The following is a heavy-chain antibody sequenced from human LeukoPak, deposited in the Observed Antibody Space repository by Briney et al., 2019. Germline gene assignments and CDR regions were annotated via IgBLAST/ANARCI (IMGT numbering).Heavy chain of an antibody. CDR2: ISTSSIYI. V-gene: IGHV3-21*01. Sequence: GGSLRLSCAVSGFIFSSYSMNWVRQAPGKGLEWVSSISTSSIYIYYADSVKGRFTISRDNAKNSLYLQMNSLRAEDTAVYYCTRKGSQWDFLVDYWGQGTRVAVSP. CDR1: GFIFSSYS. J-gene: IGHJ4*02. CDR3: TRKGSQWDFLVDY. D-gene: IGHD2/OR15-2a*01.